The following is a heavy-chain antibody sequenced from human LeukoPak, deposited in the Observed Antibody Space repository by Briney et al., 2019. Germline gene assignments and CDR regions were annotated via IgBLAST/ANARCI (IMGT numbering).Heavy chain of an antibody. CDR2: ISGSGGST. J-gene: IGHJ6*02. CDR1: GFNFSSYA. D-gene: IGHD6-13*01. CDR3: AKILFQCQAGYYGMDV. V-gene: IGHV3-23*01. Sequence: GGSLRLSCAASGFNFSSYAMSWVRQAPGKGLEWVSAISGSGGSTYYADSVKGRFTISRDNSKNTLYLQMNSLRAEDTAVYYCAKILFQCQAGYYGMDVLGQGTTVTVSS.